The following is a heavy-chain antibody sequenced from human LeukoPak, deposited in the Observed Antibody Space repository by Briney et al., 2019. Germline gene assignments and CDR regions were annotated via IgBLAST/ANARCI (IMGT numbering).Heavy chain of an antibody. CDR1: GYTFTSYG. Sequence: ASVKVSCKASGYTFTSYGISWVRQAPGQGLEWMGGIIPIFGTANYAQKFQGRVTITADKSTSTAYMELSSLRSEDTAVYYCARDRGLARDTDYGFDYWGQGTLVTVSS. D-gene: IGHD4-17*01. V-gene: IGHV1-69*06. J-gene: IGHJ4*02. CDR2: IIPIFGTA. CDR3: ARDRGLARDTDYGFDY.